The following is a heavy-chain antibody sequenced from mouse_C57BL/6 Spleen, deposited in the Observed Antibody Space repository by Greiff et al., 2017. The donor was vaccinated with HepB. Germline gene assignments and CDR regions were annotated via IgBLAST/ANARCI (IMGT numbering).Heavy chain of an antibody. CDR1: GYTFTSYW. D-gene: IGHD1-1*01. CDR3: ARHYYGSSYWYFDV. CDR2: INPSNGGT. Sequence: QVQLQQPGTELVKPGASVKLSCKASGYTFTSYWMHWVKQRPGQGLEWIGNINPSNGGTNYNEKCKSKATLTVDKSSSTAYMQLSSLTSEDSAVYYCARHYYGSSYWYFDVWGTGTTVTVSS. J-gene: IGHJ1*03. V-gene: IGHV1-53*01.